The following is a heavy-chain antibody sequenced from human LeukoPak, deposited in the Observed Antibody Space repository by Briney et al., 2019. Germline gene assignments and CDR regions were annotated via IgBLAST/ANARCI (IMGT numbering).Heavy chain of an antibody. J-gene: IGHJ4*02. V-gene: IGHV3-23*01. CDR3: AKGRAGGSYDY. CDR1: GFTFSSYA. CDR2: ISGSGGST. Sequence: GGSLRLSCAASGFTFSSYAMHWVRQAPGKGLEWVSSISGSGGSTYYADSVKGRFTISRDNSKNTLHLQMNSLRAEDTAVYSCAKGRAGGSYDYWGQGTLVTVSS. D-gene: IGHD1-26*01.